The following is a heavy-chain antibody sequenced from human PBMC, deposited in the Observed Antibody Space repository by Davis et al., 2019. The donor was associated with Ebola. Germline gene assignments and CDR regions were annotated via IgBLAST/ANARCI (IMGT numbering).Heavy chain of an antibody. CDR1: GGSVSSGSYY. J-gene: IGHJ4*02. CDR2: IYYSGST. D-gene: IGHD5-12*01. CDR3: ARAGGYDVY. Sequence: PSETLSLTCTVSGGSVSSGSYYWSWIRQPPGKGLEWIGYIYYSGSTNYNPSLKSRVTISVDTSKNQFSLKLSSVTAADTAVYYCARAGGYDVYWGQGTLVTVSS. V-gene: IGHV4-61*01.